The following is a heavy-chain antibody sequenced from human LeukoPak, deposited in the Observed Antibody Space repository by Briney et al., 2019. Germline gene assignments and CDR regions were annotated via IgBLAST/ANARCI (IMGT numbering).Heavy chain of an antibody. CDR2: IIPIFGTA. J-gene: IGHJ4*02. Sequence: GASVKVSCKASGCTFSSYAISWVRQAPGQGLDWMGGIIPIFGTANYAQKFQGRVTITADESTSTAYMELSSLRSEDTAVYYCARGGYYDSSGYIFDYWGQGTLVTVSP. V-gene: IGHV1-69*13. CDR3: ARGGYYDSSGYIFDY. D-gene: IGHD3-22*01. CDR1: GCTFSSYA.